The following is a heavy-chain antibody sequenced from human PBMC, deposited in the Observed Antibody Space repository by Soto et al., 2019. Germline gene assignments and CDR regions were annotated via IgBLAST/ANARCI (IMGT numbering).Heavy chain of an antibody. CDR2: ISSSSYI. V-gene: IGHV3-21*01. CDR1: GFTFSSYS. J-gene: IGHJ5*02. Sequence: GGSLRLSCAASGFTFSSYSMNWVRQAPGKGLEWVSSISSSSYIYYADSVKGRFTISRDNAKNSLYLQLNSLRAEDTAVYYCARDIHERYCSGGSCYPNWFDPWGQGTLVTVSS. D-gene: IGHD2-15*01. CDR3: ARDIHERYCSGGSCYPNWFDP.